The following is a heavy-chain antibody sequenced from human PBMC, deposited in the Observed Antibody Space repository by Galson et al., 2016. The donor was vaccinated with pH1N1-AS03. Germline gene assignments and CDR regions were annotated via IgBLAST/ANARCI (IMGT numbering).Heavy chain of an antibody. CDR2: VHSSGAT. J-gene: IGHJ5*02. D-gene: IGHD1-7*01. CDR1: GGSINDHY. Sequence: LSLTCRVSGGSINDHYWSWIRPPPGKGLEWVACVHSSGATNYNPSLKGRVTISIDTSKNQVSLKLSSVTAADTAVYYCARDRYFSGWNYEGWFDPWGPGTLVTVSS. V-gene: IGHV4-59*11. CDR3: ARDRYFSGWNYEGWFDP.